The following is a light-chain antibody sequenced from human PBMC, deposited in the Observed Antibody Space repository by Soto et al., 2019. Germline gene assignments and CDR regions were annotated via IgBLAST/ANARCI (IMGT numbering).Light chain of an antibody. CDR2: GAS. J-gene: IGKJ2*01. CDR3: QHCNKWDT. Sequence: EIVLTQSPGTLSLSPGERATLSCRASQSVGGNYLTWYQQKPGQAPRLLIYGASSRASGIPDRFSGSGSGTDFTLTISRLEPEELALYFCQHCNKWDTLGQGAKLEIK. CDR1: QSVGGNY. V-gene: IGKV3-20*01.